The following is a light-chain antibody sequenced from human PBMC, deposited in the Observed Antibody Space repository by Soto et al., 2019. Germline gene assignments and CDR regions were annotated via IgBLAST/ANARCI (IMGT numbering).Light chain of an antibody. CDR1: ESVGTN. CDR3: QQYNNWGLS. J-gene: IGKJ4*01. Sequence: IVLTQSPATLSVSPGEGVTLSCRASESVGTNLAWYELKVGQAPRLLIYGSSTRATGIPDTFSGSGSGTEFTLSISSLQSEESAVYYCQQYNNWGLSFGGGTKVEIK. CDR2: GSS. V-gene: IGKV3D-15*01.